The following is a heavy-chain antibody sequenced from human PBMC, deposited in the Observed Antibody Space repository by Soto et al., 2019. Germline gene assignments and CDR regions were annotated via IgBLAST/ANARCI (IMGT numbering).Heavy chain of an antibody. Sequence: QVTLKESGPVLVKPTETLTLTCTVSGFSLSSTRMGVGWIRQPPGKALEWLAHIFSNDEKSYSTSLKSRLTISKDTSKSQVVLTMTNADPLDTATYYCARIDVAAPASVLLDNWGQGTLVTVSS. V-gene: IGHV2-26*01. CDR1: GFSLSSTRMG. J-gene: IGHJ4*02. CDR2: IFSNDEK. D-gene: IGHD6-13*01. CDR3: ARIDVAAPASVLLDN.